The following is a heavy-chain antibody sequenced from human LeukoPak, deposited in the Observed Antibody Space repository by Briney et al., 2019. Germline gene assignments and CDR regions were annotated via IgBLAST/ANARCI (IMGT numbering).Heavy chain of an antibody. CDR1: GYTFSDYY. Sequence: ASVNVSCKTSGYTFSDYYMHWVRQLPGQGLEWMGRINSSNGDANYAQTFRGRVTMTRDTSINTAYMELSSMKSDDMAVYYCARDYYYASGRSNFDYWGPGTLVTVSS. J-gene: IGHJ4*02. V-gene: IGHV1-2*06. D-gene: IGHD3-10*01. CDR3: ARDYYYASGRSNFDY. CDR2: INSSNGDA.